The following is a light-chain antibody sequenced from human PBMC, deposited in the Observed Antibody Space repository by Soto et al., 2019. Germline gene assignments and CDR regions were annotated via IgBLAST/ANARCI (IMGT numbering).Light chain of an antibody. V-gene: IGKV3-20*01. CDR2: GAS. CDR1: QSVSSSY. Sequence: EIVLTQAAGTLSLTTGERATVWGRASQSVSSSYLAWYQQKPGQAPRLLIYGASSRATGIPDRFSGSGSGTDFTLTISRLEPEDFAVYYCQQYGSSPLTFGGGTKV. J-gene: IGKJ4*01. CDR3: QQYGSSPLT.